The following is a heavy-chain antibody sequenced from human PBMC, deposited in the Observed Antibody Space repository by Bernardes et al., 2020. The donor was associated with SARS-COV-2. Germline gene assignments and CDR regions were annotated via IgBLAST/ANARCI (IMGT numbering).Heavy chain of an antibody. V-gene: IGHV1-46*01. CDR2: INPNGGTT. CDR1: GYTFTDYY. J-gene: IGHJ5*02. Sequence: ASVKVSCKTSGYTFTDYYIHWVRQAPGQGFEWMGIINPNGGTTRHAQRFQGRLTMTRDTSTSTVYMQLSSLRSDDTAMYYCAREVPDVVMVVAATGRFDPWGQGTQVTVSS. CDR3: AREVPDVVMVVAATGRFDP. D-gene: IGHD2-15*01.